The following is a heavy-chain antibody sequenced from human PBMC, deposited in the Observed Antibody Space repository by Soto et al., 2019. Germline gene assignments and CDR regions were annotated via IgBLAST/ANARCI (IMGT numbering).Heavy chain of an antibody. J-gene: IGHJ4*02. CDR1: GYSFAGYW. CDR2: IDPSDSQT. Sequence: PGDSLKIFCKGSGYSFAGYWITWVRQKPGKGLEWMGRIDPSDSQTYYSPSFRGHVTISVTKSITTVFLQWSSLRASDTAMYYCARQIYHCDKAPNLQCYFDYWRQGNPVTVSS. CDR3: ARQIYHCDKAPNLQCYFDY. D-gene: IGHD3-22*01. V-gene: IGHV5-10-1*01.